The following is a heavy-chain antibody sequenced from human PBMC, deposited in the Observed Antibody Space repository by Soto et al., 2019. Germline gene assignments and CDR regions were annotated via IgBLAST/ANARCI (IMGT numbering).Heavy chain of an antibody. Sequence: GGSLRLSCAASGFTFSSYDMHWVRQATGKGLEWVSAIGTAGDTYYPGSVKGRFTISRENAKNSLYLQMNSLRAGDTAVYYCARAGPSDAFDIWGQGTMVTVSS. D-gene: IGHD3-10*01. J-gene: IGHJ3*02. CDR2: IGTAGDT. V-gene: IGHV3-13*01. CDR3: ARAGPSDAFDI. CDR1: GFTFSSYD.